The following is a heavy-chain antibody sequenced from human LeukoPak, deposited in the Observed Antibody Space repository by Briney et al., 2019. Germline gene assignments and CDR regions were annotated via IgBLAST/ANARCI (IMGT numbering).Heavy chain of an antibody. CDR2: ISYDGSNK. D-gene: IGHD3-22*01. V-gene: IGHV3-30*04. CDR3: AREPHSTGYYYSFDY. CDR1: GFTFSSYA. J-gene: IGHJ4*02. Sequence: GGSLRLSCAASGFTFSSYAMHWVRQAPGKGLEWVAVISYDGSNKYYADSVKGRFTISRDKSKNTLHLQMNSLRAEDTAVYYCAREPHSTGYYYSFDYWGQGTLVTVSS.